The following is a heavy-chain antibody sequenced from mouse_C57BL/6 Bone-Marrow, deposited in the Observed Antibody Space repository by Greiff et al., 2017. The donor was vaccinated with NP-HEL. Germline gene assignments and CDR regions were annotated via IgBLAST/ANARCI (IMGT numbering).Heavy chain of an antibody. D-gene: IGHD1-1*01. CDR3: TRPIRGHYGSSYGYFDV. V-gene: IGHV6-6*01. Sequence: EVKLMESGGGLVQPGGSMKLSCAASGFTFSDAWMDWVRQSPEKGLEWVAEIRNKANNHATYYAESVKGRFTISRDDSKSSVYLQMNSLRAEDTGIYYCTRPIRGHYGSSYGYFDVWGTGTTVTVSS. J-gene: IGHJ1*03. CDR2: IRNKANNHAT. CDR1: GFTFSDAW.